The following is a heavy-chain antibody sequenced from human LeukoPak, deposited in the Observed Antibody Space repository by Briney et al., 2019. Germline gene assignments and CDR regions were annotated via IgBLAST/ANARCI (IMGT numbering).Heavy chain of an antibody. D-gene: IGHD6-13*01. CDR2: INHSGST. Sequence: PSETLSLTCAVYGGSFSGYYWSWIRQPPGKGLEWIGEINHSGSTNYNPSLKSRVTISVDTPKNQFSLKLSSVTAADTAVYYCYSSSWYGGFDYWGQGTLVTVSS. V-gene: IGHV4-34*01. CDR3: YSSSWYGGFDY. J-gene: IGHJ4*02. CDR1: GGSFSGYY.